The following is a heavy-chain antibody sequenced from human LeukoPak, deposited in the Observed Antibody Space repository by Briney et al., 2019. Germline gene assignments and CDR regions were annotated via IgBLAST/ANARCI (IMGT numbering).Heavy chain of an antibody. D-gene: IGHD6-13*01. CDR2: INPNTGGT. V-gene: IGHV1-2*02. J-gene: IGHJ4*02. CDR3: SRSSAAAGAVGY. Sequence: GASVKVSCKASGYSFTAHYIHWVRQAPGQGLEWMGSINPNTGGTNYAEKFQGRVTMTSDTSTTTAYMGRSSLSSDDTAVYFCSRSSAAAGAVGYWGQGTLVTVPS. CDR1: GYSFTAHY.